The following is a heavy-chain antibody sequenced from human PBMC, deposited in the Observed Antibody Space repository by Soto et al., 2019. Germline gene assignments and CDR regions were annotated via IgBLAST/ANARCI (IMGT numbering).Heavy chain of an antibody. D-gene: IGHD2-2*01. CDR2: ITPFNGNT. J-gene: IGHJ6*02. CDR1: GDTFTYRY. Sequence: SVNVSCKASGDTFTYRYLHWVRQAPGQALEWMGWITPFNGNTNFAQKFQDRVTITRDVSLSTAYMELSSLRSEDTAMYYCASHCSSPSCTPYYYYGLDVWGQGTTVTVSS. V-gene: IGHV1-45*02. CDR3: ASHCSSPSCTPYYYYGLDV.